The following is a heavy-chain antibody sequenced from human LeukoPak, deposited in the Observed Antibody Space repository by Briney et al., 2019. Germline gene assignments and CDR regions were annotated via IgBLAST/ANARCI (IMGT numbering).Heavy chain of an antibody. CDR2: ISRSGSIT. CDR1: GFTFSSCE. D-gene: IGHD4-23*01. CDR3: AIHDYHSNSYAFDV. Sequence: PGGSLRLSCAASGFTFSSCELSWVRQAPTKGLEWVSYISRSGSITYYADSVKGRFTISRDSAKNSLYLQMNSLRAEDTAVYYCAIHDYHSNSYAFDVWGQGTMVTVSS. J-gene: IGHJ3*01. V-gene: IGHV3-48*03.